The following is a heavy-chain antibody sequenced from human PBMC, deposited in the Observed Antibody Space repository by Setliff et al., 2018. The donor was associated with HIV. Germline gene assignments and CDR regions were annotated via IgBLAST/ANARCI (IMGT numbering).Heavy chain of an antibody. CDR1: GFTLSNYA. J-gene: IGHJ6*02. V-gene: IGHV3-11*01. D-gene: IGHD4-17*01. CDR2: ISFSGNTI. CDR3: ARAKIGPAGDRTYYYGMDV. Sequence: GGSLRLSCAASGFTLSNYAMNWVRQAPGKGLEWVSYISFSGNTIYYRDSVRGRFTIARDNARNSLYLQMNSLKADDTAVYYCARAKIGPAGDRTYYYGMDVWGQGTTVTVSS.